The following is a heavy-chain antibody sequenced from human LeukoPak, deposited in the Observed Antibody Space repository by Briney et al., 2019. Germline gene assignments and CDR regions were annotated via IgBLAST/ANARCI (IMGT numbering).Heavy chain of an antibody. CDR3: ARGPRGDSSGYYDASDI. V-gene: IGHV7-4-1*02. J-gene: IGHJ3*02. Sequence: ASVKVSCKASGYTFTSYAMNWVRQAPGQGLEWMGWINTNTGNPTYAQGFTGRFVFSLDTSVSTAYLQISSLKAEDTAVYYCARGPRGDSSGYYDASDIWGQGTMVTVSS. CDR1: GYTFTSYA. D-gene: IGHD3-22*01. CDR2: INTNTGNP.